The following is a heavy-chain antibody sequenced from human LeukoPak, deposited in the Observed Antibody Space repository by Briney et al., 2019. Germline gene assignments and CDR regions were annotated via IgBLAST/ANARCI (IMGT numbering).Heavy chain of an antibody. J-gene: IGHJ6*03. V-gene: IGHV1-69*13. Sequence: ASMKVSCKASGGTFISYAISWVRQAPGQGLEWMGGIIPIFGTANYAQKFQGRVTITADESTSTAYMELRSLRSEDTAVYYCARGGDIHLWINSYYYMDVGRKGTRVTVSS. CDR2: IIPIFGTA. CDR1: GGTFISYA. CDR3: ARGGDIHLWINSYYYMDV. D-gene: IGHD5-18*01.